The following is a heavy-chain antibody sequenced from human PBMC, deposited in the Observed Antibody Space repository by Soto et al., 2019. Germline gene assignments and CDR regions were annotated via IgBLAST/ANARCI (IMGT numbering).Heavy chain of an antibody. CDR3: ARSVFP. CDR2: IYYIGSN. V-gene: IGHV4-31*03. Sequence: QVQLQESGPGLVKPSQTLSLTCTVSGGSISSGGYYWNWIRQHPGKGLECIGYIYYIGSNYYNPSLTSRGTISLATSKDQFSLKLSSVTAADTAVYYCARSVFPRGQGTLVTVSS. J-gene: IGHJ5*02. CDR1: GGSISSGGYY.